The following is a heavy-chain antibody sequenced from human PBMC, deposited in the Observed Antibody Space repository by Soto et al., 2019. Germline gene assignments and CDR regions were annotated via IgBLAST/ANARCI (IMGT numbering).Heavy chain of an antibody. Sequence: QVQLVQSGAEVKKPGASVKVSCKSSGYTFTSYDINWVRQATGQALEWMGWMNPNSGNTGYAQKFQGRVTMGRNTSISTADMELSSLRSEDAAVYYCARGWQQLVYGIDYWGQGTLVTVS. J-gene: IGHJ4*02. D-gene: IGHD6-13*01. CDR3: ARGWQQLVYGIDY. V-gene: IGHV1-8*01. CDR1: GYTFTSYD. CDR2: MNPNSGNT.